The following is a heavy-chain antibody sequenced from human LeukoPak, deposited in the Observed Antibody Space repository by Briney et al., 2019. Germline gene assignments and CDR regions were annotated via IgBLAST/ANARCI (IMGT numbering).Heavy chain of an antibody. D-gene: IGHD4-17*01. CDR1: GYTFTSYY. Sequence: GASVKVSCKASGYTFTSYYMHWVRQAPGQGLEWMGIINPSGGSTSYAQKFQGRVTMTRDMSTSTVYMELRSLRSEDTAVCYCARGGDYGDYLIDVAEAVFDYWGQGTLVTVSS. V-gene: IGHV1-46*01. CDR2: INPSGGST. J-gene: IGHJ4*02. CDR3: ARGGDYGDYLIDVAEAVFDY.